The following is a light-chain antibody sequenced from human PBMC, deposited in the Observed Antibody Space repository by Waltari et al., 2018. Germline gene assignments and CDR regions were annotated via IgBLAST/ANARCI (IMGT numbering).Light chain of an antibody. CDR2: KAS. Sequence: DIQMTQSLSSLSASVGDTVTITCRASQSISGWLAWYQQKPGKAPKLLIYKASTLQTGVPSRFSGSGSGTDFTLTISSLQPEDFTTYYCLQYNSSPYNFGQGTKIEIK. CDR3: LQYNSSPYN. V-gene: IGKV1-12*01. J-gene: IGKJ2*01. CDR1: QSISGW.